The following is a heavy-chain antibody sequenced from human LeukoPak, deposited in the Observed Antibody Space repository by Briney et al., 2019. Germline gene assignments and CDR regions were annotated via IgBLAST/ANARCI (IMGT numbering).Heavy chain of an antibody. CDR1: GYTLTTSA. CDR3: ARDHSLGSYPDY. CDR2: INAGTGDT. D-gene: IGHD3-10*01. Sequence: ASVKVSCKSSGYTLTTSAMHWVRQAPGQSLEWMGWINAGTGDTKYSQRFQGRVTFTRDTSASTAYMALSSLRFEDTAVYFCARDHSLGSYPDYWGQGTLVTVSS. J-gene: IGHJ4*02. V-gene: IGHV1-3*01.